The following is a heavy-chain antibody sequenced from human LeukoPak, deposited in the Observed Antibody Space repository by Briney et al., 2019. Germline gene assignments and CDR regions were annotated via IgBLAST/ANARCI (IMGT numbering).Heavy chain of an antibody. CDR1: GYTFTSYG. CDR2: IIPIFGTA. J-gene: IGHJ4*02. Sequence: ASVKVSCKASGYTFTSYGISWVRQAPGQGLEWMGGIIPIFGTANYAQKFQGRVTITTDESTSTAYMELSSLRSEDTAVYYCARDRGSSSWPPALDYWGQGTLVTVSS. V-gene: IGHV1-69*05. D-gene: IGHD6-13*01. CDR3: ARDRGSSSWPPALDY.